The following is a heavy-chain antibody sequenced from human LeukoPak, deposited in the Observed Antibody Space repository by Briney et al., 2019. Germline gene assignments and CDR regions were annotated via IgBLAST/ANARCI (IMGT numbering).Heavy chain of an antibody. CDR2: IYYSGST. V-gene: IGHV4-39*07. Sequence: SETLSLTCTVSGGSISSSSYYWGWIRQPPGKGLEWIGSIYYSGSTYYNPSLKSRVTISVDTSKNQFSLKLSSVTAADTAVYYCARDSPGPPKPYGDYVHFDYWGQGTLVTVSS. J-gene: IGHJ4*02. D-gene: IGHD4-17*01. CDR3: ARDSPGPPKPYGDYVHFDY. CDR1: GGSISSSSYY.